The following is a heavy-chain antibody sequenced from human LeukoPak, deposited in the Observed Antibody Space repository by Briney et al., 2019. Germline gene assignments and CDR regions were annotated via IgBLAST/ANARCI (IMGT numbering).Heavy chain of an antibody. J-gene: IGHJ4*02. V-gene: IGHV4-59*08. D-gene: IGHD2-21*02. CDR1: GGSISSYY. Sequence: SETLSLTCTVSGGSISSYYWSWIRQPPGKGLEWIGYIYYSGSTNYNPSLKSRVTISVDTSKNQFSLKLSSVTAADTAVYYCARHAGLCGGDCYFLDYWGQGTLVTVSS. CDR2: IYYSGST. CDR3: ARHAGLCGGDCYFLDY.